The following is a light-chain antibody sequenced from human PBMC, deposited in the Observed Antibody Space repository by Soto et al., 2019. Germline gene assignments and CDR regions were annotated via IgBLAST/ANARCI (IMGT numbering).Light chain of an antibody. J-gene: IGKJ1*01. CDR3: QQNNNSPT. CDR2: GAS. Sequence: EIVMTQSPATLSVSPGERATLSCRASQSVSSNLAWYQQKPGQAPRLLIYGASTRATGIPARFSGSGSGTEFTLTISSLQSEVFAVYSCQQNNNSPTFXQGTKVDIK. V-gene: IGKV3-15*01. CDR1: QSVSSN.